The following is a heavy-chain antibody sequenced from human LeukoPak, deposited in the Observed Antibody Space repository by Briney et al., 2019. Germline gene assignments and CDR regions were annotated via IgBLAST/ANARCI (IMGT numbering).Heavy chain of an antibody. CDR1: GFTFSSYG. V-gene: IGHV3-30*18. Sequence: PGRSLRLSCAASGFTFSSYGMHWVRQAPGKGLEWVAVISYDGSNKYYADSVKGRFTISRDNSKNTLYLQMNSLRAEDTAVYYCAKGGYGSYYFDYWGQGTLVTVSS. CDR2: ISYDGSNK. J-gene: IGHJ4*02. D-gene: IGHD3-10*01. CDR3: AKGGYGSYYFDY.